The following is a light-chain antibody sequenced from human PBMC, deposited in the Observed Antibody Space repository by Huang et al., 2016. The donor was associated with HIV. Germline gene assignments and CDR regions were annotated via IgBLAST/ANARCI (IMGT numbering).Light chain of an antibody. CDR1: QDIGNF. Sequence: DIQMTQSPASLSASTGIRVTVTCRASQDIGNFVAWFQQKPGKVPRLLIYAASGLHSGVPSRFSGRGSGTDCTLTITNFQAEDVATYYCQRYDSAPRAFGQGTKVDLK. V-gene: IGKV1-27*01. CDR3: QRYDSAPRA. CDR2: AAS. J-gene: IGKJ1*01.